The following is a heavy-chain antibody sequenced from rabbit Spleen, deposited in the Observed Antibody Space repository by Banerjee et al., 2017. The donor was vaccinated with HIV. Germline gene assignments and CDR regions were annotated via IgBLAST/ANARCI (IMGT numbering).Heavy chain of an antibody. D-gene: IGHD3-3*01. CDR2: IDVGSSGFT. V-gene: IGHV1S45*01. Sequence: QEQLVESGGDLVKPGASLTLTCTASGVSFSFSSYMCWVRQAPGKGLEWIACIDVGSSGFTYFASWAKGRFTISKTSSTTVTLQMTSLTAADTATYFCARDTASSFSSYGMDLWGQGTLVTVS. CDR1: GVSFSFSSY. J-gene: IGHJ6*01. CDR3: ARDTASSFSSYGMDL.